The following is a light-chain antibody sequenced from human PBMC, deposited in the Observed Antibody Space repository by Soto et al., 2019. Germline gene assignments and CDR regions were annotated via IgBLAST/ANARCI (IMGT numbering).Light chain of an antibody. CDR1: QGVSSTY. V-gene: IGKV3-20*01. Sequence: EIVLTQSPGTLSLSPGERATLSCRASQGVSSTYFAWYQQKPGQAPRLLMYDASSRATGIPDRFSGSGSGTDFTLTISRLEPEDFAMYYCQQYGPSPMSTFGQGTNLEIK. J-gene: IGKJ2*01. CDR2: DAS. CDR3: QQYGPSPMST.